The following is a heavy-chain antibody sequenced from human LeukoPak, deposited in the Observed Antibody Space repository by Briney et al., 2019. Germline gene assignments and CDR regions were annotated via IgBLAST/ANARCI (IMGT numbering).Heavy chain of an antibody. J-gene: IGHJ6*02. V-gene: IGHV1-2*04. CDR2: INPNSGGT. D-gene: IGHD2-2*01. CDR3: ARGVVVPAAMRGGGYYYYGMDV. Sequence: ASVKVSCKASGYTFTGYYMHWVRQAPGQGLEWMGWINPNSGGTNYAQKFQGWVTMTRDTSISTAYMELSRLRSDDTAVYYCARGVVVPAAMRGGGYYYYGMDVWGQGTTVTVSS. CDR1: GYTFTGYY.